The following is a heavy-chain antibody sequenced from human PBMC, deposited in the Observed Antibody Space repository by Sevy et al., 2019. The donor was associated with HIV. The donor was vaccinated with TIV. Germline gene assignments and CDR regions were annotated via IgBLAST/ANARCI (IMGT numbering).Heavy chain of an antibody. CDR1: GFTFSRYW. V-gene: IGHV3-7*01. D-gene: IGHD3-22*01. Sequence: GGSLRLSCAASGFTFSRYWMSWVRQTPGKGLEWVANIKQDGSEKYNVDSVKGRFTISRDNAKNSLYLQMNSLRAEDTAVYYCARVRDDSSGYYLDYWGQGTLVTVSS. J-gene: IGHJ4*01. CDR2: IKQDGSEK. CDR3: ARVRDDSSGYYLDY.